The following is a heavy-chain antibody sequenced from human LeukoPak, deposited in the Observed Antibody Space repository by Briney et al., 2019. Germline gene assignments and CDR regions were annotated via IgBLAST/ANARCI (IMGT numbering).Heavy chain of an antibody. CDR3: ARDLPVVGAPGFDY. CDR1: GFTFSSYS. V-gene: IGHV3-7*01. CDR2: IKQDGSEK. D-gene: IGHD1-26*01. J-gene: IGHJ4*02. Sequence: AGGSLRLSCAASGFTFSSYSMNWVRQAPGKGLEWVANIKQDGSEKYYVDSVKGRFTISRDNAKNSLYLQMNSLRAEDTAVYYCARDLPVVGAPGFDYWGQGTLVTVSS.